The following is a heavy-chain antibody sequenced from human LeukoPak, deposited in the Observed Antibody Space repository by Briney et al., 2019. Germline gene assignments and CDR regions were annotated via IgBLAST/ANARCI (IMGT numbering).Heavy chain of an antibody. CDR2: ISYDGSNK. V-gene: IGHV3-30*18. J-gene: IGHJ4*02. D-gene: IGHD3-22*01. Sequence: GGSLRLSCAASGFTFSSYGMHWVRQAPGKGLEWVAVISYDGSNKYYADSVKGRFTISRDNSKNTLYLQMNSLRAEDTAVYYCAKDSSDSSGYLYYFDYWGQGTLVTVSS. CDR3: AKDSSDSSGYLYYFDY. CDR1: GFTFSSYG.